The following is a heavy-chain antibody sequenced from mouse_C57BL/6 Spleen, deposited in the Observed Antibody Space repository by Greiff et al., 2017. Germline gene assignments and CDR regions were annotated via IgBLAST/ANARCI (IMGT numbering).Heavy chain of an antibody. CDR2: IYPGDGDT. D-gene: IGHD1-1*01. CDR3: ARSGYYGSSYGAMDY. J-gene: IGHJ4*01. V-gene: IGHV1-80*01. Sequence: QVQLQQSGAELVKPGASVKISCKASGYAFSSYWMNWVKQRPGKGLEWIGQIYPGDGDTNYNGKFKGKATLTADKSSSTAYMQLSSLTSEDSAVYFCARSGYYGSSYGAMDYWGQGTSVTVSS. CDR1: GYAFSSYW.